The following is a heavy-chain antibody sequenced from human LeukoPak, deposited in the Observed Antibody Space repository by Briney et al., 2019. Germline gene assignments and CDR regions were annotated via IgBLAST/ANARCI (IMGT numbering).Heavy chain of an antibody. Sequence: GGSLRLSCAASGFTFSNYWMHWVRQAPGKGLVWVSRIDSDGKSTNYADSVKGRFTISRDNAKNTLYLQMNSLRVEDTAVYYCVRDKEVVTGIGWFEPWGQGTLVTVSS. D-gene: IGHD2-21*02. V-gene: IGHV3-74*01. CDR2: IDSDGKST. CDR3: VRDKEVVTGIGWFEP. J-gene: IGHJ5*02. CDR1: GFTFSNYW.